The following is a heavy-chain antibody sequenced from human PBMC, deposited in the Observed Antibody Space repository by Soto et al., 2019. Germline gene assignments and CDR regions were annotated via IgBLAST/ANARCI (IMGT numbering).Heavy chain of an antibody. CDR2: IYYSGST. J-gene: IGHJ4*02. CDR3: ARHQYSYGSGSSDY. D-gene: IGHD3-10*01. CDR1: GGSISSSSYY. Sequence: QLQLQESGPGLVKPSETLSLTCTVSGGSISSSSYYWGWIRQPPGKGLEWIGSIYYSGSTYYNPSLKSRVTISVDTTKNQFSLKLSSVTAGGTAVYYCARHQYSYGSGSSDYWGQGTLVTVSS. V-gene: IGHV4-39*01.